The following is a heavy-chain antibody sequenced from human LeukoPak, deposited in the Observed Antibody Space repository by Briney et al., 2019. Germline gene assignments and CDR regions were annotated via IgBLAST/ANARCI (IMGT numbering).Heavy chain of an antibody. CDR3: ARVANITTFGMDV. J-gene: IGHJ6*02. D-gene: IGHD3-9*01. CDR1: GFTFSSFG. V-gene: IGHV3-33*01. Sequence: PGRSLRLSCAASGFTFSSFGMHWVRQAPGKGLEWVAVIWYDGSKKYYADSVKSRFTISRDNSKNTLYLQMSSLRGEDTSVYYCARVANITTFGMDVWGQGTTVTVSS. CDR2: IWYDGSKK.